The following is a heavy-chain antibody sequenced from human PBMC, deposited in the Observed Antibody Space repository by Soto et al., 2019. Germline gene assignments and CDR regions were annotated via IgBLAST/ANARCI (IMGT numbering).Heavy chain of an antibody. CDR1: GFTFSSYV. Sequence: GGSLRLSCAASGFTFSSYVMHWVRQAPGKGLEWVAVISYDGSNKYYADSVKGRFTISRDNSKNTLYLQMNSLRAEDTAVYYCAKKRSIAARSTPLDYWGQGTLVTVSS. J-gene: IGHJ4*02. V-gene: IGHV3-30*18. CDR2: ISYDGSNK. D-gene: IGHD6-6*01. CDR3: AKKRSIAARSTPLDY.